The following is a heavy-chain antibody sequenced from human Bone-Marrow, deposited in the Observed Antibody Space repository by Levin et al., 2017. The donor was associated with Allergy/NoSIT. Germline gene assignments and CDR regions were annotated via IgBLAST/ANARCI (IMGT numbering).Heavy chain of an antibody. V-gene: IGHV5-51*01. J-gene: IGHJ5*02. D-gene: IGHD6-13*01. CDR1: GYSFTSYW. CDR3: ARQGAAAGPPLWWFDP. CDR2: IYPGDSDT. Sequence: GESLKISCKGSGYSFTSYWIGWVRQMPGKGLEWMGIIYPGDSDTRYSPSFQGQVTISADKSISTAYLQWSSLKASDTAMYYCARQGAAAGPPLWWFDPWGQGTLVTVSS.